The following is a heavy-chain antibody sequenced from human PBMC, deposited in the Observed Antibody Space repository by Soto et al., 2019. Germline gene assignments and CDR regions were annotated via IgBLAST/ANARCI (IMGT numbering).Heavy chain of an antibody. D-gene: IGHD6-13*01. V-gene: IGHV3-7*01. J-gene: IGHJ6*02. Sequence: EVQLVESGGGLVQPGGSLRLSCAASGFTFSNYWMSWVRQAPGKGLEWVGNIKQDGSEKNYVDSVKGRFTISRDNAKNSLFLQMNSLRAEDTALYYCARIASAGRGWDVWGQGTTVIVSS. CDR2: IKQDGSEK. CDR1: GFTFSNYW. CDR3: ARIASAGRGWDV.